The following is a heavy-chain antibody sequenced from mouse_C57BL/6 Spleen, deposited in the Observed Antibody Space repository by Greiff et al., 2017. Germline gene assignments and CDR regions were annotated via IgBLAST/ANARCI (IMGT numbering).Heavy chain of an antibody. Sequence: VQLKESGGGLVKPGGSLKLSCAASGFTFSDYGMHWVRQAPEKGLEWVAYISSGSSTIYYADTVKGRFTISRDNAKNTLFLQMTSLRSEDTAMYYCARGPYYYGSSHYFDYWGQGTTLTVSS. J-gene: IGHJ2*01. CDR3: ARGPYYYGSSHYFDY. V-gene: IGHV5-17*01. CDR2: ISSGSSTI. CDR1: GFTFSDYG. D-gene: IGHD1-1*01.